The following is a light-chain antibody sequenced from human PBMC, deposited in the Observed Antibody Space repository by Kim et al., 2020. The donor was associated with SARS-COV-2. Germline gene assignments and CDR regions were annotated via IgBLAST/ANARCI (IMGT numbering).Light chain of an antibody. Sequence: QSVLTQPPSVSGAPGQRVTISCTGISSNIGAGYEVHWYQQLPGTAPKLLIYGDTNRPSGVPDRFSGSKSGTSASLAITGLQTEDEADYYCQSYDNRLSGYVFGTGTKVTVL. CDR1: SSNIGAGYE. CDR2: GDT. V-gene: IGLV1-40*01. J-gene: IGLJ1*01. CDR3: QSYDNRLSGYV.